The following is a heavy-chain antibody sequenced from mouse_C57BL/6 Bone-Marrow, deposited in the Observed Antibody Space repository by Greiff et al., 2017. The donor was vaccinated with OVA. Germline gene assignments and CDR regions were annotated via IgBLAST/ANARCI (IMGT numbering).Heavy chain of an antibody. CDR3: ARQTMYYCARQRIYYYGSSYFHFDY. CDR2: ISSGGSYT. Sequence: EVQLVESGGDLVKPGGSLKLSCAASGFTFSSYGMSWVRQTPDKRLEWVATISSGGSYTYYPDSVKGRFTISRDNAKNTLYLQMSSLKSEDTAMYYCARQTMYYCARQRIYYYGSSYFHFDYWGQGTTLTVSS. V-gene: IGHV5-6*01. CDR1: GFTFSSYG. J-gene: IGHJ2*01. D-gene: IGHD1-1*01.